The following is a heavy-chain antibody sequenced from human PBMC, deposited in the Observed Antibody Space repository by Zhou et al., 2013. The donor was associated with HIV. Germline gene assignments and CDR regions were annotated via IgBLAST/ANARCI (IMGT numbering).Heavy chain of an antibody. V-gene: IGHV1-69*01. CDR3: ARGGYYDSGGYYFYYYYMDV. D-gene: IGHD3-22*01. CDR2: IIPLLGTA. J-gene: IGHJ6*03. Sequence: QVQLVQSGTEVKKPGTSVKVSCKASGYTFPDYDINWVRQATGQGLEWMGGIIPLLGTANYAQSFQGRVTITADESTSTVHMELSSLRAEDTAVYYCARGGYYDSGGYYFYYYYMDVWGKGTTVTVSS. CDR1: GYTFPDYD.